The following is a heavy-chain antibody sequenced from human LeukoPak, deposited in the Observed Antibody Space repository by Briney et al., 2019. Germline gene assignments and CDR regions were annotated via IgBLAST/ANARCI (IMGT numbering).Heavy chain of an antibody. Sequence: PGGSLRLSCAASGFTFSTYWMTWVRQAPGKGMEGVAIIKPDGSEKYYVDSVKCRFTISRDNSKNSLYLQLTSLRAEDTAIYYCARSGTPYAFDIWGQGTMVTVSS. J-gene: IGHJ3*02. CDR2: IKPDGSEK. CDR1: GFTFSTYW. CDR3: ARSGTPYAFDI. V-gene: IGHV3-7*05.